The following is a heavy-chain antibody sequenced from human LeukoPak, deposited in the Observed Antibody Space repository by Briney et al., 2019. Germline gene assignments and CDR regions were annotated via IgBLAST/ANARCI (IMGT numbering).Heavy chain of an antibody. CDR2: IIPIFGTA. D-gene: IGHD4-17*01. V-gene: IGHV1-69*05. Sequence: SVKVSCKASGGTFSSYAISWVRQAPGQGLEWMGGIIPIFGTANYAQKFQGRVTITTDESTSTAYMELSSLRSEDTAVYYCARARMTTGYYYYYMDAWGKGTTVTVSS. CDR3: ARARMTTGYYYYYMDA. J-gene: IGHJ6*03. CDR1: GGTFSSYA.